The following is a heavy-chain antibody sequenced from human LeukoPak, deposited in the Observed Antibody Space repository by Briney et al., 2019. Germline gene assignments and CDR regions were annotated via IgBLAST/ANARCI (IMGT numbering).Heavy chain of an antibody. CDR2: INPNSGGT. V-gene: IGHV1-2*02. CDR3: ARDPPKPTIGSGDYYMDV. Sequence: GASVKVSCKASGYTFTGYYMHWVRQAPGQGLEWMGWINPNSGGTNYAQKFQGRVTMTRDTSISTAYMELSRLRSDDTAVYYCARDPPKPTIGSGDYYMDVWGKGTTVTVSS. D-gene: IGHD3-10*01. J-gene: IGHJ6*03. CDR1: GYTFTGYY.